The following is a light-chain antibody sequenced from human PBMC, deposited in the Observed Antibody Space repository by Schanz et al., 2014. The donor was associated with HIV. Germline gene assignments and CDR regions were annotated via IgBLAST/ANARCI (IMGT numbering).Light chain of an antibody. J-gene: IGKJ4*01. V-gene: IGKV3-20*01. CDR3: QQYGSSPRT. Sequence: EIVLTQSPATLSLSPGERATLSCRASQSVSTFIAWYQQKPGQPPRLLIYGASSRATGIPDRFSGSGSGTDFTLTISRLEPEDFAVYYCQQYGSSPRTFGGGTKVEIK. CDR2: GAS. CDR1: QSVSTF.